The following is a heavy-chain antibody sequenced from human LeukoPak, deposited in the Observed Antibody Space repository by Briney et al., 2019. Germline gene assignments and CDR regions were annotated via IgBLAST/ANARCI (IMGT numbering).Heavy chain of an antibody. CDR3: AKDRQYYYDSSGPFDY. J-gene: IGHJ4*02. D-gene: IGHD3-22*01. CDR1: GFTFDDYA. CDR2: ISWNSGTI. V-gene: IGHV3-9*01. Sequence: SLRLSCAASGFTFDDYAMHWVRQAPGKGLEWVSGISWNSGTIGYAGSVKGRFTISRDNAKNSLYLQMNSLRAEDTALYYCAKDRQYYYDSSGPFDYWGQGTLVTVSS.